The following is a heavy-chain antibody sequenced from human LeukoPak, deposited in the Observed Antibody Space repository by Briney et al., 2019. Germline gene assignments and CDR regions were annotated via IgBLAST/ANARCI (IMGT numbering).Heavy chain of an antibody. V-gene: IGHV3-15*01. J-gene: IGHJ4*02. CDR1: GFTFSDAW. D-gene: IGHD1-26*01. Sequence: GGSLRLSCAASGFTFSDAWMSWVRQAPGKGLEWVGRIKSRTDGGTTDYAAPVKGRFTISRDDSKNTLYLQMNSLKTEDTAVYYCTTRGGSFSIFDYWGQGTLVTVSS. CDR3: TTRGGSFSIFDY. CDR2: IKSRTDGGTT.